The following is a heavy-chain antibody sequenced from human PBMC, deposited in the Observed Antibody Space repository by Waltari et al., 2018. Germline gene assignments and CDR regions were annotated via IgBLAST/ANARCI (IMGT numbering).Heavy chain of an antibody. Sequence: QVQLVQSGAEVKKPGASVKVSCKASGYTFTSYAMHWVRQAPGQRLEWMGWIHAGNGNTKYSQKFQGRVTITRDTSASTAYMELSSLRSEDTAVYYCARRYDFWSGSPYYYYGMDVWGQGTTVTVSS. V-gene: IGHV1-3*01. CDR3: ARRYDFWSGSPYYYYGMDV. J-gene: IGHJ6*02. CDR1: GYTFTSYA. CDR2: IHAGNGNT. D-gene: IGHD3-3*01.